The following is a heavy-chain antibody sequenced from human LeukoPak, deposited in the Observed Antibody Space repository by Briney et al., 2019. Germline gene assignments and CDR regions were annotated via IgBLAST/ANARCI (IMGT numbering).Heavy chain of an antibody. J-gene: IGHJ4*02. V-gene: IGHV3-11*01. CDR2: VSSGSSTI. CDR3: AKTWSVSMIVVVTGYFDD. D-gene: IGHD3-22*01. Sequence: GGSLRLSCAASGFTFSDYYMSWIRQAPGKALEWVSYVSSGSSTIYYADSVKGRFTVSRDNGKRSLYLHMNSLRAEDTATYYCAKTWSVSMIVVVTGYFDDWGQGTLVSVSS. CDR1: GFTFSDYY.